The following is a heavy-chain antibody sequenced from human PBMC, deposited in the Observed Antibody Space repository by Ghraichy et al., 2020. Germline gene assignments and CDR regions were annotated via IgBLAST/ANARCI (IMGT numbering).Heavy chain of an antibody. D-gene: IGHD3-16*02. V-gene: IGHV3-33*01. CDR3: AMYVWGSYRQYFDY. CDR1: GFTFSSYG. Sequence: GGSLRLSCAASGFTFSSYGMHWVRQAPGKGLEWVAVIWYDGSNKYYADSVKGRFTISRDNSKNTLYLQMNSLRAEDTAVYYCAMYVWGSYRQYFDYWGQGTLVTVSS. CDR2: IWYDGSNK. J-gene: IGHJ4*02.